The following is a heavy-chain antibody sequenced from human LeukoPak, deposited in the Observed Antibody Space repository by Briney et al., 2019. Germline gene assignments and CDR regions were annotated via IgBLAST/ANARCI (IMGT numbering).Heavy chain of an antibody. Sequence: SGGSLRLSCVGSGFTFSTYWMTWVRQAPGTGLEWVASIMQDGSQKYYVDSVKGRFTISRDNAKNSQYLQMDSLRVEDTAVYYCARYFNSNGYSSLRGDYWGQGTLVTVSS. CDR2: IMQDGSQK. CDR3: ARYFNSNGYSSLRGDY. D-gene: IGHD3-22*01. V-gene: IGHV3-7*01. CDR1: GFTFSTYW. J-gene: IGHJ4*02.